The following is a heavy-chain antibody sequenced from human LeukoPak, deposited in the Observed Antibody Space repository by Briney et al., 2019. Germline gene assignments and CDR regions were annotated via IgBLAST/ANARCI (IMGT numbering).Heavy chain of an antibody. CDR2: IYTSGST. CDR1: GGSISSYY. CDR3: ARVLKGSSWYGRTWGFDP. D-gene: IGHD6-13*01. V-gene: IGHV4-4*07. J-gene: IGHJ5*02. Sequence: SETLSLTCTVSGGSISSYYWSWIRQPAGKGLEWIGRIYTSGSTNYNPSLKSRVTMSVDTSKNQFSLKLSSVTAADTAVYYCARVLKGSSWYGRTWGFDPWGQGTLVTVSS.